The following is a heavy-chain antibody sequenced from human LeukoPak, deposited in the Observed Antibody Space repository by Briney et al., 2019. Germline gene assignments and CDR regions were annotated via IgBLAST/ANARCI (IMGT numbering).Heavy chain of an antibody. V-gene: IGHV1-2*02. J-gene: IGHJ4*02. Sequence: ASVKVSCKASGYKFTDYYMHWVRQAPGQGLEWMGWINPAGGDTNSAQEFGGRVAMTRDTSINTAYMELSSLRSDDTAVYYCATSYGYRLGLYFDFWGQGARVTVSS. CDR3: ATSYGYRLGLYFDF. CDR2: INPAGGDT. CDR1: GYKFTDYY. D-gene: IGHD5-18*01.